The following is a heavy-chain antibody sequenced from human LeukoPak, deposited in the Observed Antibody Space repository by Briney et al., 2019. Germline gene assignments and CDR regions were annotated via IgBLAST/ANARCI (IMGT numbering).Heavy chain of an antibody. D-gene: IGHD1-26*01. V-gene: IGHV3-23*01. CDR3: AKRGSMVGAPRLFYFDY. Sequence: GRSLRLSCAASGVTFSDYYMSCIRQAPGKGLEWVSTIRGSGGSTYYADSVKGRFTIPRDNSNNTLYLHMNSLSAEDTALYYCAKRGSMVGAPRLFYFDYWGQGTLVTVSS. CDR2: IRGSGGST. CDR1: GVTFSDYY. J-gene: IGHJ4*02.